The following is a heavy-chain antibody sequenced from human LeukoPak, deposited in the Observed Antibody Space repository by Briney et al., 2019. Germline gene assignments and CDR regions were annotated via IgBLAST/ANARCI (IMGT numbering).Heavy chain of an antibody. CDR2: IYPRDGST. J-gene: IGHJ4*02. V-gene: IGHV1-46*01. CDR1: GYSFTSNY. Sequence: ASVKVSCKASGYSFTSNYIHWVRQAPGQGLEWMGMIYPRDGSTSYAQRFQDRVTVTRDTSTSTVHMELSGLRSEDTAVYYCARDQEGFDYWGQGTRVTVSS. CDR3: ARDQEGFDY.